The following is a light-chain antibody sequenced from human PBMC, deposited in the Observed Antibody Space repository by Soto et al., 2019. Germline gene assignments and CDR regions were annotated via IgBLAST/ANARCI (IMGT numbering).Light chain of an antibody. CDR1: QSISSW. CDR2: KAS. Sequence: DSQMTQYPSTLSASVGDRVTITCRASQSISSWFAWYQQKPGKAPKLLISKASTLQSGVPPRFSGSGSGTEFTLTISSLQPDDFATYYCQRYESYPMTFGGGTKVEIK. V-gene: IGKV1-5*03. J-gene: IGKJ4*01. CDR3: QRYESYPMT.